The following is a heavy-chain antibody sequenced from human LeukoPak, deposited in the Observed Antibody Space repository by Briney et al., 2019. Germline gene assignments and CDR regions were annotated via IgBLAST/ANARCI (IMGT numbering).Heavy chain of an antibody. CDR2: IHSAGGTT. J-gene: IGHJ4*02. Sequence: LRLPCPASAFPFSDYWIHWVRHPPAKALVWLSLIHSAGGTTNYADSVKGRFTMSRDNAKNMVYLQMNSLGVEDTAVYYCARDIYSIAEWGQGTLVTVSS. CDR3: ARDIYSIAE. V-gene: IGHV3-74*01. CDR1: AFPFSDYW. D-gene: IGHD1-26*01.